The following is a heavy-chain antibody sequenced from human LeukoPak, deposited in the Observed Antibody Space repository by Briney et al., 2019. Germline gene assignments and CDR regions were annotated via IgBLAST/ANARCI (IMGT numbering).Heavy chain of an antibody. J-gene: IGHJ4*02. Sequence: PSQTLSLTCTVSGGSISSGGYSWSWIRQHPGKGLEWIGYIYYSGSTYYNPSLKSRVTISVDTSKNQFSLKLSSVTAADTAVYYCARGPSFDYWGQGTLVTVSS. CDR1: GGSISSGGYS. CDR2: IYYSGST. V-gene: IGHV4-31*03. CDR3: ARGPSFDY.